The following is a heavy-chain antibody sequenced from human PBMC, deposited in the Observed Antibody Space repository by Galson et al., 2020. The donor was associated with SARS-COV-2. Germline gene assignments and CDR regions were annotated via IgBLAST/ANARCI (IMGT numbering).Heavy chain of an antibody. V-gene: IGHV2-70*04. CDR3: SRGYCDSLTGHYDAFDI. CDR2: IDWDDDK. Sequence: SGPTLVKPTQTLTLTCTFSGFSLSTSGMRVSWIRQPPGKALEWLARIDWDDDKFYSTSLKTRLTISKDTSKNQVVRTMTNMDPVDTATYYCSRGYCDSLTGHYDAFDIWGQGTMVTVSS. D-gene: IGHD3-9*01. J-gene: IGHJ3*02. CDR1: GFSLSTSGMR.